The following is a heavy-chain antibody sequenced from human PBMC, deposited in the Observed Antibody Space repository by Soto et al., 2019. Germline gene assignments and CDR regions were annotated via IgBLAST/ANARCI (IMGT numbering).Heavy chain of an antibody. CDR2: ISYDGSNK. J-gene: IGHJ4*02. Sequence: GGSLRLSCAASGFTFSSYGMHWVRQAPGKGLEWVAVISYDGSNKYYADSVKGRFTISRDNSKNTLYLQMNSLRAEDTAVYYCAKDSSLRFLEWFPDYWGQGTLVTVSS. CDR1: GFTFSSYG. CDR3: AKDSSLRFLEWFPDY. D-gene: IGHD3-3*01. V-gene: IGHV3-30*18.